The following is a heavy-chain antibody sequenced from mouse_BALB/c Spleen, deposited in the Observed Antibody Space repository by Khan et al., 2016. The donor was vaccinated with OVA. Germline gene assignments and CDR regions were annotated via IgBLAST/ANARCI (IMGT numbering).Heavy chain of an antibody. CDR3: ARGYEFSAH. D-gene: IGHD2-2*01. V-gene: IGHV1-26*01. J-gene: IGHJ3*01. Sequence: VQLKQSGPDLVKPGASVKMSCKASGYSFTAYYMNWVKLSQGQSLESIGRMNPNTGNTHYNQKFKGKALLIVDTSSSTAYLQLRSLTSEDSAVYACARGYEFSAHWGQGTLVTVSA. CDR2: MNPNTGNT. CDR1: GYSFTAYY.